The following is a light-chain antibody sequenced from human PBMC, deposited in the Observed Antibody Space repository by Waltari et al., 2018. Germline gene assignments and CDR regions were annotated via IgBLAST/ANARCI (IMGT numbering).Light chain of an antibody. Sequence: QSALTQPPSAAGSPGQSVTISCTGTSSDVGGSKSVSWYQQHPGKAPKLMLYEVTKRPAGVPDRFSGSKSGNTASLTVSGLQAEDEADYYCSSYAGTVVFGGGTSLTVL. CDR1: SSDVGGSKS. CDR2: EVT. J-gene: IGLJ3*02. V-gene: IGLV2-8*01. CDR3: SSYAGTVV.